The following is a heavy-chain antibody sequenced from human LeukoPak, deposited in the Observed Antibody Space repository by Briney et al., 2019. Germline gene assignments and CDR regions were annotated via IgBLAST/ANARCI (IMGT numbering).Heavy chain of an antibody. J-gene: IGHJ4*02. CDR2: ISGSGGST. CDR1: GFTFSSYA. CDR3: AKVGRDGYISFDY. D-gene: IGHD5-24*01. V-gene: IGHV3-23*01. Sequence: PGGSLRLSCAASGFTFSSYAMSWVRQAPGKGLEWVPAISGSGGSTYYADSVKGRFTISRDNSKNTLYLQMNSLRAEDTAVYYCAKVGRDGYISFDYWGQGTLVTVSS.